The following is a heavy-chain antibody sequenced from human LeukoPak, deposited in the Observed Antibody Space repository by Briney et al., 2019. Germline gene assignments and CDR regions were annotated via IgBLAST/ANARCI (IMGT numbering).Heavy chain of an antibody. Sequence: GGSLRLSCAASGFTFSSYDMNWVRQAPGEGLEWVSYISISGRTIYYADSVKGRFTISRDNAKNSLYLQMNSLRVEDTAVYYCAREPHDSSGYPTGWGQGTMVTISS. J-gene: IGHJ3*01. CDR1: GFTFSSYD. V-gene: IGHV3-48*03. CDR3: AREPHDSSGYPTG. CDR2: ISISGRTI. D-gene: IGHD3-22*01.